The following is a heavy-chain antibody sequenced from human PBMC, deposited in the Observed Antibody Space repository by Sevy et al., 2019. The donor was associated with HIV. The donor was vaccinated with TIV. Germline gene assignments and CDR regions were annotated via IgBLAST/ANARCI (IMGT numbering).Heavy chain of an antibody. J-gene: IGHJ5*02. CDR3: TTDTNGAFRFLDWLSANWFDP. D-gene: IGHD3-3*01. V-gene: IGHV3-15*01. CDR2: IKSKTDGGTT. Sequence: GGSLRLSCAASGFTFSNAWMSWVRQAPGKGLEWVGRIKSKTDGGTTDYAAPVKGRFTISRKDSKNTLYLQMNSLKTEDTDVYYVTTDTNGAFRFLDWLSANWFDPWGQGTLVTVSS. CDR1: GFTFSNAW.